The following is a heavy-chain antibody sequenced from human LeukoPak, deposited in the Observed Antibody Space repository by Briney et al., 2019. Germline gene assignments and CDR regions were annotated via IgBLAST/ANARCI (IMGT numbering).Heavy chain of an antibody. D-gene: IGHD1-26*01. CDR1: GGSISSSSYY. CDR3: ARDPSGSYAEHFDY. Sequence: SETLSLTCTVSGGSISSSSYYWGWIRQPPGKGLEWIGSIYYSGSTYYNPSLKSRVTISVDTSKNQFSLKLSSVTAADTAVYYCARDPSGSYAEHFDYWGQGTLVTVSS. V-gene: IGHV4-39*07. J-gene: IGHJ4*02. CDR2: IYYSGST.